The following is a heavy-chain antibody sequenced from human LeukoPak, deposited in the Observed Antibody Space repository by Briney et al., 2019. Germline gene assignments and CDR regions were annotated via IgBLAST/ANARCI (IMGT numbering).Heavy chain of an antibody. D-gene: IGHD3-16*01. V-gene: IGHV1-69*05. CDR2: IIPIFGTA. CDR3: ARDRGDSSYYFDY. Sequence: SVKVSCKASGGTSSSYAISWVRQAPGQGLEWMGGIIPIFGTANYAQKFQGRVTITTDESTSTAYMELSSLRSEDTAVYYCARDRGDSSYYFDYWGQGTLVTVSS. CDR1: GGTSSSYA. J-gene: IGHJ4*02.